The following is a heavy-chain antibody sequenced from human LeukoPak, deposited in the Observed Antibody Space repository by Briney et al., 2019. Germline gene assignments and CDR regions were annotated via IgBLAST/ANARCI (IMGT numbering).Heavy chain of an antibody. CDR2: IFYSGST. D-gene: IGHD3-10*01. CDR3: GRVFSDRLRAPFDP. Sequence: SETLSLTCAVYGGSFSGYYWSWIRQPPGKGLEWIGYIFYSGSTNYNPSLKRRVTISVETSKNQSSLKISSVTAAETAVYYCGRVFSDRLRAPFDPWGQGTLVTVSS. V-gene: IGHV4-59*01. CDR1: GGSFSGYY. J-gene: IGHJ5*02.